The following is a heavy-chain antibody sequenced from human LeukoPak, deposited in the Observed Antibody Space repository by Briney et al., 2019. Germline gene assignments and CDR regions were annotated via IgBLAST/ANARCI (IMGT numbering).Heavy chain of an antibody. CDR2: ISNTAGGRT. Sequence: GGSLRLSCAASGFAFNNNAMSWVRQAPGKGLEWVSAISNTAGGRTYYADSVKGRFTISRDDSKNTLYLQMNSLRAEDTAVYYCAKDADHGGGSQHWGQGTLVTVSS. CDR3: AKDADHGGGSQH. D-gene: IGHD1-14*01. J-gene: IGHJ1*01. V-gene: IGHV3-23*01. CDR1: GFAFNNNA.